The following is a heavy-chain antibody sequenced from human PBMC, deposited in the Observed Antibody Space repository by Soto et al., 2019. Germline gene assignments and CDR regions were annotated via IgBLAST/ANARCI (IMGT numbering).Heavy chain of an antibody. V-gene: IGHV4-59*08. CDR1: GGSISSYY. J-gene: IGHJ3*02. D-gene: IGHD3-22*01. CDR2: IYYSGST. Sequence: SETLSLTCTVSGGSISSYYWSWIRQPPGKGLEWIGYIYYSGSTNYNPSLKSRVTISVDTSKNQFSLKLSSVTAADTAVYYCARHDPAYYYDSSGYYGGDAFDIWGQGTMVT. CDR3: ARHDPAYYYDSSGYYGGDAFDI.